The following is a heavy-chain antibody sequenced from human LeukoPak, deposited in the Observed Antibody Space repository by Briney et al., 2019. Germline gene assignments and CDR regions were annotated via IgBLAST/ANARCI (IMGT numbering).Heavy chain of an antibody. CDR1: GFTFSSYA. D-gene: IGHD3-9*01. V-gene: IGHV3-23*01. CDR3: AKEFYYDILTGYYSDY. Sequence: GGSLRLSCAASGFTFSSYAMSWVRQAPGKGLEWVSAISGSGGSTYYADSVKGRFTISRNNSKNTLYLQTNSLRAEDTAVYYCAKEFYYDILTGYYSDYWGQGTLVTVSS. J-gene: IGHJ4*02. CDR2: ISGSGGST.